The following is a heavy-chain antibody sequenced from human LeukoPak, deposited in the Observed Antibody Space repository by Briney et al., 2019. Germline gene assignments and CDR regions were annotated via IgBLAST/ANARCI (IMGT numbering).Heavy chain of an antibody. J-gene: IGHJ1*01. V-gene: IGHV1-18*01. D-gene: IGHD3-22*01. CDR3: ARGVDSSGYYYGPPKYFQH. CDR1: GYTFTSYG. Sequence: GASVKVSCKASGYTFTSYGISWVRQAPGQGLEWMGWISAYNGNTNYAQKLQGRVTMTTDTSTSTAYMELRSLRSDDTAVYYCARGVDSSGYYYGPPKYFQHWGQGTLVTVSS. CDR2: ISAYNGNT.